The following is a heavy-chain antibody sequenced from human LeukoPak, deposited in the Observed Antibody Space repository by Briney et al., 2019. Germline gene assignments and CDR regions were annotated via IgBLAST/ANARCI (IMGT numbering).Heavy chain of an antibody. CDR2: ISASGTTT. V-gene: IGHV3-23*01. Sequence: GGSLRLSCAAYGFVFTTSAMTWVRQAPGKGLERVSVISASGTTTYYADSVKGRFTISRDNSKNTLSLQMNSLRGEDTAVYYCVRAQHSSGPWGQGTLVTVSS. J-gene: IGHJ5*02. CDR3: VRAQHSSGP. CDR1: GFVFTTSA. D-gene: IGHD3-22*01.